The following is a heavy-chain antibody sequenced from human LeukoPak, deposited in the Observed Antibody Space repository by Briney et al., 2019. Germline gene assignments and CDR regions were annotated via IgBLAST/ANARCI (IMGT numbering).Heavy chain of an antibody. CDR1: GFTLRNYA. CDR3: ARDVDTAMGVDY. D-gene: IGHD5-18*01. J-gene: IGHJ4*02. CDR2: ISGGGGTT. Sequence: PGGSLRLSCAASGFTLRNYAMSWVRQAPGKGLEWVSAISGGGGTTYYADSVKGRFTISRDNSKNTLFLQMNSVRAEDTAVYYCARDVDTAMGVDYWGQGTLVTVSS. V-gene: IGHV3-23*01.